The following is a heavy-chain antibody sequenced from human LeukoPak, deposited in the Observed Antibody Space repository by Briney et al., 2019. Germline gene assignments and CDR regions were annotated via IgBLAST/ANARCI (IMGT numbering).Heavy chain of an antibody. V-gene: IGHV3-30*18. D-gene: IGHD6-25*01. CDR3: AKNSGYNWQYFFDY. CDR1: GFTFSSYG. J-gene: IGHJ4*02. CDR2: ISYDGSNK. Sequence: GRSLRLSCAASGFTFSSYGMHWVRQAPGKGLEWVAVISYDGSNKYYADSVKGRFTISRDNSKNTLYLQMNSLRAEDVAVYFCAKNSGYNWQYFFDYWGQGTLVTVSS.